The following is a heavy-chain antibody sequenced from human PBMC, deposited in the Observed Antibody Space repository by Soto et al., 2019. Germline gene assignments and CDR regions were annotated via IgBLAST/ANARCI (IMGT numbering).Heavy chain of an antibody. D-gene: IGHD5-18*01. CDR2: IYHSGST. Sequence: SETLSLTCAVSGGSISSGGYSWSWIRQPPGKGLEWIGYIYHSGSTYYNPSLKSRVTISVDRSKNQFSLQLNSVTPEDTAVYYCARDPGYSLDYWGQGTLVTVSS. CDR1: GGSISSGGYS. CDR3: ARDPGYSLDY. J-gene: IGHJ4*02. V-gene: IGHV4-30-2*01.